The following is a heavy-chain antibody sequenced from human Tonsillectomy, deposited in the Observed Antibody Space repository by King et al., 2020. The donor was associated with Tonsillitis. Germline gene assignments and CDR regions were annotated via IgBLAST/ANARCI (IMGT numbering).Heavy chain of an antibody. CDR1: GGSFSDYS. CDR3: ASISEGHYHGTCAHNASNCFDP. Sequence: VQLPQWGAGLLKPSETLSLTCAVYGGSFSDYSWSWIRQPPGKGLEWIGETNHSGSTNYNPSLKSRVTISVDTSKNQFSLKVSSVTAADTAVYYCASISEGHYHGTCAHNASNCFDPWGQGTLVTVSS. D-gene: IGHD3-10*01. V-gene: IGHV4-34*01. CDR2: TNHSGST. J-gene: IGHJ5*02.